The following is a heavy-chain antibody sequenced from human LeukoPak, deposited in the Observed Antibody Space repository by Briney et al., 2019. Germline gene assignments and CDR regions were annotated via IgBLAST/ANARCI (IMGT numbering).Heavy chain of an antibody. V-gene: IGHV4-34*01. J-gene: IGHJ6*02. D-gene: IGHD6-13*01. CDR2: INHSGST. CDR1: GGSFSGYY. Sequence: SETLSLTCAVSGGSFSGYYWSWIRQPPGKGLEWIGEINHSGSTNYNPSLKSRVTISVDTSKNQFSLKLSSVTAADTAVYYCARSRHSSSWYYYYGMDVWGQGTTVTVSS. CDR3: ARSRHSSSWYYYYGMDV.